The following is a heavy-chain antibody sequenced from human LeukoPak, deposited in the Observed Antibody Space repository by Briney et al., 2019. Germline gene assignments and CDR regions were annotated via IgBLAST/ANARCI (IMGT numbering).Heavy chain of an antibody. V-gene: IGHV3-21*01. Sequence: GGSLRLSCAASGFTFSSYSMNWVRQAPGKGLEWVSSISSSSSYIYYADSVKGRFTISRDNAKNSLYLQMNSLRAEDTAVYYCARRARYNWNDEYYFGYWGQGTLVTVSS. J-gene: IGHJ4*02. CDR2: ISSSSSYI. CDR1: GFTFSSYS. D-gene: IGHD1-1*01. CDR3: ARRARYNWNDEYYFGY.